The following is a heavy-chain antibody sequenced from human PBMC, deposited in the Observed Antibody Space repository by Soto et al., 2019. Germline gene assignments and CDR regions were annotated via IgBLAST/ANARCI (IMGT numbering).Heavy chain of an antibody. Sequence: ASVKVSCKASGYTFTSYYMHLVRQAPGQGLEWMGIINPSGGSTSYAQKFQGRVTMTRDTSTSTVYMELSSLRSEDTAVYYCASPVHEYSNNDAFDIWGQGTMVTVSS. V-gene: IGHV1-46*01. CDR3: ASPVHEYSNNDAFDI. CDR2: INPSGGST. D-gene: IGHD6-6*01. CDR1: GYTFTSYY. J-gene: IGHJ3*02.